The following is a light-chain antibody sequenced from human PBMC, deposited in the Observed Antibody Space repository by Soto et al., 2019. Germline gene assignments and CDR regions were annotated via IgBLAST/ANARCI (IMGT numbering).Light chain of an antibody. J-gene: IGKJ1*01. CDR1: QDISNY. V-gene: IGKV1-27*01. CDR3: QKYNSAPQT. Sequence: DIQMTQSPSSLSASVGDRVTITSRASQDISNYLAWYQQKPEKVPKLLIYAASTLQSGVPSRFSGSGSGTDFTLTISSLQPEDFATYYCQKYNSAPQTFDQGTKVEIK. CDR2: AAS.